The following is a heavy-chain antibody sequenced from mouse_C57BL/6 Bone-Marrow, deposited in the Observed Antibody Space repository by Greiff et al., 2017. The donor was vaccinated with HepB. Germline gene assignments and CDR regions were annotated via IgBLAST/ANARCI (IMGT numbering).Heavy chain of an antibody. CDR1: GFSFNTYA. CDR2: IRSKSNNYAT. V-gene: IGHV10-1*01. CDR3: VRRANMVTTSYYYAMDY. D-gene: IGHD2-2*01. Sequence: DVMLVESGGGLVQPKGSLKLSCAASGFSFNTYAMNWVRQAPGKGLEWVARIRSKSNNYATYYADSVKDRFTISRDDSESMLYLQMNNLKTEDTAMYYCVRRANMVTTSYYYAMDYWGQGTSVTVSS. J-gene: IGHJ4*01.